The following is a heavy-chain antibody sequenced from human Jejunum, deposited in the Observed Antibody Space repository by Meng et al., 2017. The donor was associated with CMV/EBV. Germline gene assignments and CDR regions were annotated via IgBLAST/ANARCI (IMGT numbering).Heavy chain of an antibody. CDR1: GYIFNNYA. CDR2: INPKPGNP. Sequence: QGHMVQCGSELKNPGAYVKVSCKASGYIFNNYAMNWGRQAPGQGLEWMGWINPKPGNPYYAQDFTGRFVISLDTSVSTEYLQISGLKAEDTAVYYCAPGPANDYRSSYYFDYWGQGTLVTVSS. V-gene: IGHV7-4-1*02. J-gene: IGHJ4*02. D-gene: IGHD4-11*01. CDR3: APGPANDYRSSYYFDY.